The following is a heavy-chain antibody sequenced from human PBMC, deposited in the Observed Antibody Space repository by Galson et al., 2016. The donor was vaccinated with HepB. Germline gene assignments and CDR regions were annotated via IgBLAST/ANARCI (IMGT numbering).Heavy chain of an antibody. CDR3: ARDPNGDYFGAFDF. J-gene: IGHJ3*01. CDR2: VTGSGSWT. CDR1: GFTFSTYA. V-gene: IGHV3-23*01. Sequence: SLRLSCAASGFTFSTYAMTWVRQAPGKGLEWVSSVTGSGSWTYYADSVKGRLTISRDNSKNTLYLQMNSLRAEDTAVYYCARDPNGDYFGAFDFWGQGTKVTVSS. D-gene: IGHD4-17*01.